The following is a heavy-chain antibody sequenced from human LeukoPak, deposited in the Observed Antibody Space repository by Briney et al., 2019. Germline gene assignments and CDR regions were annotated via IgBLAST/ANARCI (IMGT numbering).Heavy chain of an antibody. CDR3: AGEGPYDPFDY. CDR1: GGTFSSYA. CDR2: IIPILGIA. Sequence: GASVKVSCKASGGTFSSYAISWVRQAPGQGLEWMGRIIPILGIANYAQKFQGRVTITADKSTSTAYMELSSLRSEDTAVYYCAGEGPYDPFDYWGQGTLVTVSS. D-gene: IGHD3-3*01. V-gene: IGHV1-69*04. J-gene: IGHJ4*02.